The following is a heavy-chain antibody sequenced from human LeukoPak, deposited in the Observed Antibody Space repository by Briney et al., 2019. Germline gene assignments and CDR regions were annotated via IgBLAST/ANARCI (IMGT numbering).Heavy chain of an antibody. Sequence: KGGESLKISCKGSGYSFTSYWIGWVRQMPGKGLEWMWIIYPGDSDTRYSPSFQGQVTISADKSISTAYLQWSSLKASDTAMYYCARHYYDFWSGYSYYFDYWGQGTLVTVSS. CDR1: GYSFTSYW. V-gene: IGHV5-51*01. CDR3: ARHYYDFWSGYSYYFDY. CDR2: IYPGDSDT. D-gene: IGHD3-3*01. J-gene: IGHJ4*02.